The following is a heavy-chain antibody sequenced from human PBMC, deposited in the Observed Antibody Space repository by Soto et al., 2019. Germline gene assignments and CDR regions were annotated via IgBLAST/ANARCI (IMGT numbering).Heavy chain of an antibody. Sequence: PGGSLRLSCAASGFTFSSYAMSWVRQAPGKGLEWVSAISGSGGSTYYADYVKGRFTISRDNSKNTLYLQMNSLRAEDTAVYYCAKDGVDYSWHYVGMDVWGQGTTVTVSS. D-gene: IGHD4-4*01. CDR3: AKDGVDYSWHYVGMDV. CDR1: GFTFSSYA. V-gene: IGHV3-23*01. CDR2: ISGSGGST. J-gene: IGHJ6*02.